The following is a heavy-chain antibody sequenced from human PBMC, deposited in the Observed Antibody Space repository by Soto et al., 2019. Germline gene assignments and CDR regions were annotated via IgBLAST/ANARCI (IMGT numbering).Heavy chain of an antibody. CDR1: GFTFSSYW. CDR3: GRENYGDYYYYMDV. CDR2: INSDGSST. J-gene: IGHJ6*03. D-gene: IGHD4-17*01. Sequence: EVQLVESRGGVVQPGGSLRLSCAASGFTFSSYWMHWVRQAPGKGLVWVSRINSDGSSTSYADSVKGRFTISRDNAKNTLFLQMNSLRAEDTAVYYCGRENYGDYYYYMDVWGKGTTVTVSS. V-gene: IGHV3-74*01.